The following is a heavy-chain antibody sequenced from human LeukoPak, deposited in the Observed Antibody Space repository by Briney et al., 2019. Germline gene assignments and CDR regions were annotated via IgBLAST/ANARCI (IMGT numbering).Heavy chain of an antibody. V-gene: IGHV5-51*01. CDR2: IYPADSDI. CDR1: GYSFTSYW. Sequence: GESLNISCKGSGYSFTSYWIGWVRQMPGKGLEWMGIIYPADSDIRYSPSFQGQVTISADKSISTAYLQWSSLKASDTAIYYCARQDGVLNWFDPWGQGTLVTVSS. J-gene: IGHJ5*02. CDR3: ARQDGVLNWFDP. D-gene: IGHD3-10*01.